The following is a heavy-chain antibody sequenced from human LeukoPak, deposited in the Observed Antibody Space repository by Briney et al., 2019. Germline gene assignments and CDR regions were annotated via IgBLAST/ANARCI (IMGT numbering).Heavy chain of an antibody. CDR3: ATDLNHDSGG. CDR1: GFSFSGTW. CDR2: ISPDGSEK. V-gene: IGHV3-7*01. D-gene: IGHD1-26*01. J-gene: IGHJ4*02. Sequence: GGSLRLSCATSGFSFSGTWMTWVRQAPGKGLECITNISPDGSEKYYLDSVKGRFTVSRDNHKKLVYLQMNSLRVEDTAIYFCATDLNHDSGGWGQGTLVTVSS.